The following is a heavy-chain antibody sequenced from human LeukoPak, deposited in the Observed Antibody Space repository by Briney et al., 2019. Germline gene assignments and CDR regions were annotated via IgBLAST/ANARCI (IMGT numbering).Heavy chain of an antibody. Sequence: GGALRLSCAPSGFTVSTNYMSWVRQAPGKGLEWVSVIYTGGSTYYADSVKGRFTISRDNSKNTLHLQMNSLRAEDTALYYCARGKVAGTGGAFDIWGQGTMVTVSS. D-gene: IGHD6-19*01. V-gene: IGHV3-53*01. J-gene: IGHJ3*02. CDR2: IYTGGST. CDR1: GFTVSTNY. CDR3: ARGKVAGTGGAFDI.